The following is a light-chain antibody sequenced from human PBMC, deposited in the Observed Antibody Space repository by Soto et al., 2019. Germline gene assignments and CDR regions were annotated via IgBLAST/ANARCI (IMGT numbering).Light chain of an antibody. CDR2: DDN. V-gene: IGLV1-40*01. CDR1: SSNIGADYD. Sequence: QSVLTQPPSVSGAPGQRVTISCTGSSSNIGADYDVHWYQQLPGTAPKLLIYDDNYRPSGVPDRFSGSKSGTSASLAITGLQAEDEADYYCCSYAGTSSWVFGGGTKLTVL. CDR3: CSYAGTSSWV. J-gene: IGLJ3*02.